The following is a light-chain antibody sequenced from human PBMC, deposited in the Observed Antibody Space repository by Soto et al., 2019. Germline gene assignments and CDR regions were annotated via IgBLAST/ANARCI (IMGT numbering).Light chain of an antibody. CDR1: SSDVGGYNY. CDR3: SSYTSGSPWV. V-gene: IGLV2-14*01. CDR2: EVS. Sequence: QSALTQPASVSGSPGQSITISCTGTSSDVGGYNYVSLYQQHPGKAPKLMIYEVSNRPSGVSNRFSGSKSGNTASLTISGLQAEDESDYYCSSYTSGSPWVFGGVTKLTVL. J-gene: IGLJ3*02.